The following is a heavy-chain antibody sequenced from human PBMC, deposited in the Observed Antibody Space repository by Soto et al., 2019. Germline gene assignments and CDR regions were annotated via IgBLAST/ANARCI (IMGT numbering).Heavy chain of an antibody. CDR1: GYSFTSYW. J-gene: IGHJ4*02. CDR2: IDPSDSYT. CDR3: ARLPLAAAYSDANS. D-gene: IGHD6-13*01. V-gene: IGHV5-10-1*01. Sequence: GESLKISCKASGYSFTSYWITWVRQMPGEGLEWMGRIDPSDSYTNYSPSFQGHVTISADKSISTAYLQWSSLKASDTAMYYCARLPLAAAYSDANSWGQGTLVTVSS.